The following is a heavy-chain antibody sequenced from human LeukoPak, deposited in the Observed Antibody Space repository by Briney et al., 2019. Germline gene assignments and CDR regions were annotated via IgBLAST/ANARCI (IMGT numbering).Heavy chain of an antibody. CDR1: GFTFSSYA. CDR2: IWYDGSNK. V-gene: IGHV3-33*08. Sequence: AGGSLRLSCAASGFTFSSYAMSWVRQAPGKGLEWVAVIWYDGSNKFYADSVTGRFTISRDNSKNTLYLQMNSLRAEDTAVYYCARDSSSSWYYFDYWGQGTLVTVSS. D-gene: IGHD6-13*01. J-gene: IGHJ4*02. CDR3: ARDSSSSWYYFDY.